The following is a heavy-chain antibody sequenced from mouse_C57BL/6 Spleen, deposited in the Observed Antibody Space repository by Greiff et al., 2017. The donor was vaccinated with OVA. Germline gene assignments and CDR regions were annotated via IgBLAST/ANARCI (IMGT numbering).Heavy chain of an antibody. J-gene: IGHJ2*01. V-gene: IGHV1-7*01. D-gene: IGHD1-1*01. CDR3: ASPSITTVVAPFDY. CDR2: INPSGGYT. Sequence: VKLMESGAELAKPGASVKLSCKASGYTFTSYWMHWVKQRPGQGLEWIGYINPSGGYTKYNQKFKDKATLTADKSSSTAYMQLSSLTYEDSAVYYCASPSITTVVAPFDYWGQGTTLTVSS. CDR1: GYTFTSYW.